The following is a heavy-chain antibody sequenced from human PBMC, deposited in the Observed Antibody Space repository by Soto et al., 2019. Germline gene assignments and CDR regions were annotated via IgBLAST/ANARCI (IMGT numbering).Heavy chain of an antibody. CDR2: IAVGSGYT. CDR3: AADATAWQQMVPSDY. J-gene: IGHJ4*02. Sequence: SVKVSCKASGFTFTSSAFQWVRQARGQRLEGIGWIAVGSGYTNYAQRFQDRVTLTRDMSTATTYMELSRLTSEDTAIYYCAADATAWQQMVPSDYCGQGTLVTVSS. D-gene: IGHD2-8*01. V-gene: IGHV1-58*01. CDR1: GFTFTSSA.